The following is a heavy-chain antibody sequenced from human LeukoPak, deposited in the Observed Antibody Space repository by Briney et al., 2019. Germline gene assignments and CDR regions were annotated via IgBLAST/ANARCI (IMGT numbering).Heavy chain of an antibody. Sequence: GASLRLSCGTSGFTFSSYGMTWVRQAPGKGLEWVSSINSSGGIAYYADSVKGRFTISRDNSRNTLFLQTNSLRAEDTAIYYCAKDQGELRFDPWGQGTLVTVSS. CDR2: INSSGGIA. J-gene: IGHJ5*02. D-gene: IGHD1-26*01. V-gene: IGHV3-23*01. CDR1: GFTFSSYG. CDR3: AKDQGELRFDP.